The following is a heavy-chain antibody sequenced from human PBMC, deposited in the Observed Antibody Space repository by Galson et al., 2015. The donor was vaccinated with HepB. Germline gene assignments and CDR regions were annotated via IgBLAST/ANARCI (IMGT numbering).Heavy chain of an antibody. J-gene: IGHJ4*02. CDR1: GFTFSSYA. CDR3: ARDHEYCSGGSCPPDY. CDR2: ISYDGSNK. Sequence: SLRLSCAASGFTFSSYAMHWVRQAPGKGLEWVAVISYDGSNKYYADSVKGRFTISRDNSKNTLYLQMNSLRAEDTAVYYCARDHEYCSGGSCPPDYWGQGTLVTVSS. D-gene: IGHD2-15*01. V-gene: IGHV3-30-3*01.